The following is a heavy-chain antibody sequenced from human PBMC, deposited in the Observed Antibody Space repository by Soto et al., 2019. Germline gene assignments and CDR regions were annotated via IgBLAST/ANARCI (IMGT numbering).Heavy chain of an antibody. CDR2: IKSQAGGGTI. CDR3: THVSSVAHPFSDF. Sequence: GGSLRLSCTASVLTFVYAWMDWVRQAPGKRLEWVGRIKSQAGGGTIEYAAPVKGRFTISRDDSKNTVYLQMDRLKTEDTAVYYCTHVSSVAHPFSDFWGQGTLVTVSS. CDR1: VLTFVYAW. V-gene: IGHV3-15*07. D-gene: IGHD3-3*01. J-gene: IGHJ4*02.